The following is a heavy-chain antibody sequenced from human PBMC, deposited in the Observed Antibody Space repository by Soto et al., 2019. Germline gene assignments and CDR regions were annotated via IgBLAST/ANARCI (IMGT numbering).Heavy chain of an antibody. CDR1: GYAFTTYG. Sequence: QVHLVQSGAEVKKPGASVKVSCQGSGYAFTTYGITWVRQAPGQGLEWMGWISAHNGNTNYAQKLQGRVTVTRDTSTSTAYMALRCLRYDDTAVYYCARGRDGDYWGQGAVVTVSS. V-gene: IGHV1-18*01. CDR3: ARGRDGDY. D-gene: IGHD6-6*01. J-gene: IGHJ4*02. CDR2: ISAHNGNT.